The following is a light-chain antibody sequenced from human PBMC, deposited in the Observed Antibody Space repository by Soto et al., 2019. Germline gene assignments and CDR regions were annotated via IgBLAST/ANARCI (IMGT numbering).Light chain of an antibody. CDR3: QPYENLPT. CDR1: QNIKNY. Sequence: IQMTQSPSSRSSSLGDRVTITCQASQNIKNYLNWYQQKPGRAPKLLIYDASNLEAGVPSRFRGSGSGTYFTFTISRMQPEDIATDYCQPYENLPTFGQGTRLEIK. J-gene: IGKJ5*01. CDR2: DAS. V-gene: IGKV1-33*01.